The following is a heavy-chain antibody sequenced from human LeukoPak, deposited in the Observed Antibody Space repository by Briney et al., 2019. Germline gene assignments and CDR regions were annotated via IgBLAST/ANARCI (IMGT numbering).Heavy chain of an antibody. V-gene: IGHV3-48*03. CDR1: GFTFSSYE. CDR3: AKDTYYYGSGSQTFDY. Sequence: GGSLRLSCAASGFTFSSYEMNWVRQAPGKGLEWASYISSSGSTIYYADSVKGRFTISRDNSKNTLYLQMNSLRAEDTAVYYCAKDTYYYGSGSQTFDYWGQGTLVTVSS. CDR2: ISSSGSTI. J-gene: IGHJ4*02. D-gene: IGHD3-10*01.